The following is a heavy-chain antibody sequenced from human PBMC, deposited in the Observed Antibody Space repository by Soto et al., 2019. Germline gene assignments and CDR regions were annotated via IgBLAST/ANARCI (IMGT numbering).Heavy chain of an antibody. J-gene: IGHJ5*02. CDR3: ARGSEAWFDP. CDR2: VYSTEIT. Sequence: GPGPGESSETLSLTCTDSGDSISSYFWSWIRQPPGKGLEWIGYVYSTEITNYNPSLKSRVAMSIDTSKNQFSLKVRSVTAADTAVYYCARGSEAWFDPWGQGTLVTVSS. V-gene: IGHV4-59*01. CDR1: GDSISSYF.